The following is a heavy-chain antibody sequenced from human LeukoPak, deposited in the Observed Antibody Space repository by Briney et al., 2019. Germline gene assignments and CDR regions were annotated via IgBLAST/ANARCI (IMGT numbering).Heavy chain of an antibody. D-gene: IGHD3-16*01. CDR1: GFTFSSYA. Sequence: GRSLRLSCAASGFTFSSYAMHWVRQAPGKGLEWVAVISYDGSNKYYADSVKGRFTISRDNSKNTLYLQMNSLRAEDTAVYYCANNNGGSGFDYWGQGTLVTVSS. V-gene: IGHV3-30*07. CDR2: ISYDGSNK. CDR3: ANNNGGSGFDY. J-gene: IGHJ4*02.